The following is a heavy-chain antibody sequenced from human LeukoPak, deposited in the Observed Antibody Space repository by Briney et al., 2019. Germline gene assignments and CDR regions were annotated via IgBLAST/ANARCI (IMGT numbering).Heavy chain of an antibody. D-gene: IGHD3-22*01. J-gene: IGHJ6*02. Sequence: SVKVSCTASGGTFSSYAISWVRQAPGQGLEWMGGIIPIFGTANYAQKFQGRVTITADESTSTAYMELSSLRSEDTAVYYCARDRVDSSVIYGMDVWGQGTTVTVSS. CDR3: ARDRVDSSVIYGMDV. CDR2: IIPIFGTA. V-gene: IGHV1-69*13. CDR1: GGTFSSYA.